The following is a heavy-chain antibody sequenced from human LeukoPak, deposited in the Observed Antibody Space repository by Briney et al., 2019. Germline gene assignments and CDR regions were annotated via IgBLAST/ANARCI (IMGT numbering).Heavy chain of an antibody. Sequence: GASVKVSCKASGGTFSSYAISWVRQAPGQGLEWMGRIIPIFGTANYAQKFQGRVTITTDESTSTAYMELSSLRSEDTAVYYCARGSCDDYRCYFDYWGQGTLVTVSS. D-gene: IGHD4-11*01. CDR2: IIPIFGTA. CDR1: GGTFSSYA. V-gene: IGHV1-69*05. J-gene: IGHJ4*02. CDR3: ARGSCDDYRCYFDY.